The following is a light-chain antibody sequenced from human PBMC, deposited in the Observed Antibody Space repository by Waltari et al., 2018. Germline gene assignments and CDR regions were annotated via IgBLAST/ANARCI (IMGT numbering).Light chain of an antibody. CDR1: SSDVGGYNY. J-gene: IGLJ3*02. CDR2: DVS. Sequence: QSALTQPRSVSGSPGQSVPISCTGTSSDVGGYNYVSWFQQHPGKAPKLMIHDVSKRHSGVLDRFAGSKSGNTASLTISGRQADDETDYSCCSYAGRYTWVFGGGTKLTVL. CDR3: CSYAGRYTWV. V-gene: IGLV2-11*01.